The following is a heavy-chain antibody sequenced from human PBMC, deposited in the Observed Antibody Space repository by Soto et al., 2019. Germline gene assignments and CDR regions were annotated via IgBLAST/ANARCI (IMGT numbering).Heavy chain of an antibody. Sequence: GGSLRLSCAASGFTFSSYGVHWVRQAPGKGLEWVAVISYDGSNKYYADSVKGRFTISRDKSKNTLYLQMNSLRAEDTAVYYCAKDQQPLYHYDYVWGNPPFDYWGQGTLVTVSS. CDR3: AKDQQPLYHYDYVWGNPPFDY. V-gene: IGHV3-30*18. CDR2: ISYDGSNK. J-gene: IGHJ4*02. D-gene: IGHD3-16*01. CDR1: GFTFSSYG.